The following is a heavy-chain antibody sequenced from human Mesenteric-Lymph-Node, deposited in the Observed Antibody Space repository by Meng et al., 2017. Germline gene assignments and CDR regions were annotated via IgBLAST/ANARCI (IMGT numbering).Heavy chain of an antibody. CDR2: ISTSGDVI. V-gene: IGHV3-48*03. J-gene: IGHJ3*02. Sequence: GESLKISCAASGFTFSSYEMNWVRQAPGKGLEWVSYISTSGDVILYADSVKARFTISRDNAKNSLYLEMNSLRAEDTAVYYCARIRIERSTGTAFDIWGQGTMVTVSS. D-gene: IGHD5/OR15-5a*01. CDR3: ARIRIERSTGTAFDI. CDR1: GFTFSSYE.